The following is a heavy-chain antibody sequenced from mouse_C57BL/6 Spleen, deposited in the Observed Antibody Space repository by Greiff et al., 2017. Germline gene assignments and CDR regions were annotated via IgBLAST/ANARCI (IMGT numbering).Heavy chain of an antibody. Sequence: EVQLQQSGPELVKPGASVKISCKASGYTFTDYYMNWVKQSHGKSLEWIGDINPNNGGTSYNQKFKGTATLTVDKSSSTAYMELRSLTSEDSAVYYCARLGDAMDYWGQGTSVTVSS. CDR1: GYTFTDYY. D-gene: IGHD4-1*01. V-gene: IGHV1-26*01. CDR2: INPNNGGT. J-gene: IGHJ4*01. CDR3: ARLGDAMDY.